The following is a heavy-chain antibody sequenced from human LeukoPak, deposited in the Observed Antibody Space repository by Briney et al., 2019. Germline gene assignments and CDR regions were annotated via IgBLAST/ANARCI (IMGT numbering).Heavy chain of an antibody. D-gene: IGHD2-21*02. Sequence: GASVKVSCKASGYTFTGYYMHWVRQAPGQRLEWMGWINPNSGGTNYAQKFQGRVTMTRDTSTSTVYMELSSLRSEDTAVYYCARDLDSTALDYRGQGTLVTVSS. CDR2: INPNSGGT. J-gene: IGHJ4*02. CDR3: ARDLDSTALDY. CDR1: GYTFTGYY. V-gene: IGHV1-2*02.